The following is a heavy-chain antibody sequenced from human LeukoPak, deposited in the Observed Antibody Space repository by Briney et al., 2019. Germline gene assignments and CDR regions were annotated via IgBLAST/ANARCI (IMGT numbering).Heavy chain of an antibody. V-gene: IGHV4-30-4*01. J-gene: IGHJ4*02. CDR1: GGSISSGDYY. CDR3: ARDRDTYYFDY. Sequence: PSETLSLTCTVSGGSISSGDYYWSWIRQPPGKGLEWIGYIYYSGSTYYNPSLKSRVTISVDTSKNQFSLKLSSVTAADTAVYYCARDRDTYYFDYWGQGTLVTVSS. CDR2: IYYSGST.